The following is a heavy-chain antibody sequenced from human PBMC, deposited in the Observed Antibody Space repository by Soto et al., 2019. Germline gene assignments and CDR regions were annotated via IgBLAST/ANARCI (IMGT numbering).Heavy chain of an antibody. CDR1: GGSFSGYY. D-gene: IGHD3-10*01. J-gene: IGHJ3*02. CDR2: INHSGST. V-gene: IGHV4-34*01. CDR3: ARVVKGDDAFDI. Sequence: SETLSLTCAVYGGSFSGYYWSWIRQPPGKGLEWIGEINHSGSTNYNPSLKSRVTISVDTSKNQFSLKLSSVTAADTAVYYCARVVKGDDAFDIWGQGTMVTVSS.